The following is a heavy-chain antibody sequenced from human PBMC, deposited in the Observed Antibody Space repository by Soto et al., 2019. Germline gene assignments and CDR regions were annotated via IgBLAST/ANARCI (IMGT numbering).Heavy chain of an antibody. CDR3: ARPFDWLWFDY. J-gene: IGHJ4*02. Sequence: PGGSLRRSCAASGFTFSSYGMHWVRQAPGKGLEWVAVISYDGSNKYYADSVKGRFTISRDNSKNTLYLQMNSLRAEDTAVYYCARPFDWLWFDYWGQGPLVTVSS. V-gene: IGHV3-30*03. CDR2: ISYDGSNK. D-gene: IGHD3-9*01. CDR1: GFTFSSYG.